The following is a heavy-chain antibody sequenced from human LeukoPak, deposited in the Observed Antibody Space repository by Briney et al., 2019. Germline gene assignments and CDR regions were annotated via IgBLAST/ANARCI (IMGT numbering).Heavy chain of an antibody. J-gene: IGHJ2*01. D-gene: IGHD1-1*01. V-gene: IGHV3-23*01. Sequence: GGSLRLSCAASGFTFNSYAMSWVRQAPGKGLEWISGTNARGDKTYYVDAVKGRFSISRDNSKNTLDLQMNGLSAEDTAVYYCTKGSYTNSGNGRHFDVWGRGALVTVSS. CDR2: TNARGDKT. CDR1: GFTFNSYA. CDR3: TKGSYTNSGNGRHFDV.